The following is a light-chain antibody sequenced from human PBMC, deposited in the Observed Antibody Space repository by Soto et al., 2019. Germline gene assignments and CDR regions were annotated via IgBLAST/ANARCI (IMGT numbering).Light chain of an antibody. CDR2: GAS. Sequence: EIVMTQSPATLSVSPGERATPSCRASQSVSSNLAWYQQKPGQAPRLLIYGASTRDTGIPARFSGSGSGTEFTLTISRLEPEDFEVYYCQQRSNWPITFGQGTRLEIK. CDR1: QSVSSN. J-gene: IGKJ5*01. CDR3: QQRSNWPIT. V-gene: IGKV3-15*01.